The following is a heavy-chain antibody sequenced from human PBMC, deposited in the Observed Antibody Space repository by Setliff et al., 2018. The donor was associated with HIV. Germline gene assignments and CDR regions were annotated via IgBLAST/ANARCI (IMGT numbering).Heavy chain of an antibody. Sequence: ASVKVSCKASGYTFSSDEIGWVRQAPGQGLEWMGWISAYNGDTNYAQKLQGRVTMTTDTSTSTAYMELRSLRSDDTAVYYCARVPGIFGVVTTLYYFDYWGQGTLVTVSS. D-gene: IGHD3-3*01. V-gene: IGHV1-18*01. CDR1: GYTFSSDE. J-gene: IGHJ4*02. CDR3: ARVPGIFGVVTTLYYFDY. CDR2: ISAYNGDT.